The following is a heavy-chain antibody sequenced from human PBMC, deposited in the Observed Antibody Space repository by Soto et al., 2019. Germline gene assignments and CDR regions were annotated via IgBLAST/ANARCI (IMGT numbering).Heavy chain of an antibody. Sequence: GGSLRLSCAASGFTFSSYAMHWVRQAPGKGLEWVAVISYDGSNKYYADSVKGRFTISRDNSKNTLYLQMNSLRAEDTAVYYCAREAGGGPNYGMDVWGQGTTVTVSS. CDR2: ISYDGSNK. D-gene: IGHD2-15*01. J-gene: IGHJ6*02. CDR1: GFTFSSYA. V-gene: IGHV3-30-3*01. CDR3: AREAGGGPNYGMDV.